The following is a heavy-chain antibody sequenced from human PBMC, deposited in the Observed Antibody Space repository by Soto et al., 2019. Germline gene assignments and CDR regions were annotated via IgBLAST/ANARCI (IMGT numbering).Heavy chain of an antibody. CDR2: IIPILGIA. CDR3: ARTEYYYDSSGSHNWFDP. J-gene: IGHJ5*02. CDR1: GGTFSSYT. Sequence: SVKVSCKASGGTFSSYTISWVRQAPGQGLEWMGRIIPILGIANYAQKFQGRVTITADKSTSTAYMELSSLRSEGTAVYYCARTEYYYDSSGSHNWFDPWGQGTLVTVSS. V-gene: IGHV1-69*02. D-gene: IGHD3-22*01.